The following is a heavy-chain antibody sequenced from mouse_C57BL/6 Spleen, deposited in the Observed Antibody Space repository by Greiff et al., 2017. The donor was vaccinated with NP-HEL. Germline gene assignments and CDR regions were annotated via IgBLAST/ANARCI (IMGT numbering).Heavy chain of an antibody. D-gene: IGHD2-3*01. Sequence: QVQLQQSGAELVKPGASVKLSCKASGYTFTSYWMHWVKQRPGQGLEWIGMIHPNSGSTNYNEKFKSKATLTVDKSSSTAYMQLSSLTSEDSAVYYCARDDGYHDAMDYWGQGTSVTVSS. V-gene: IGHV1-64*01. CDR2: IHPNSGST. CDR1: GYTFTSYW. J-gene: IGHJ4*01. CDR3: ARDDGYHDAMDY.